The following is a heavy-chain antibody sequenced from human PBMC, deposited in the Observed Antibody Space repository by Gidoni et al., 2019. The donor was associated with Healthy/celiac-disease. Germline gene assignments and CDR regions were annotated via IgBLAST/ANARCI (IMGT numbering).Heavy chain of an antibody. CDR1: GYSISSGYY. CDR3: ARVSVAGPRSFDY. D-gene: IGHD6-19*01. CDR2: IYHSGST. J-gene: IGHJ4*02. Sequence: QVQLQESGPGLVKPSETLSLTCTVSGYSISSGYYWGWIRQPPGKGLEWIGSIYHSGSTYYNPSLKSRVTISVDTSKNQFSLKLSSVTAADTAVYYCARVSVAGPRSFDYWGQGTLVTVSS. V-gene: IGHV4-38-2*02.